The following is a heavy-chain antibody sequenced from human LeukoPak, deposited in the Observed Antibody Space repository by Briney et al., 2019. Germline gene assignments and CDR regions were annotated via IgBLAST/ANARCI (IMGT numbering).Heavy chain of an antibody. D-gene: IGHD4-17*01. CDR2: IYYSGST. CDR1: GDSISSGDYY. Sequence: PSETLSLTCTVSGDSISSGDYYWSWIRQPPGKGLEWIGYIYYSGSTYYNPSLKSRVTISVDTSKNQFSLKLSSVTAADTAVYYCAREGLQQNDYGSYWGQGTLVTVSS. V-gene: IGHV4-30-4*01. CDR3: AREGLQQNDYGSY. J-gene: IGHJ4*02.